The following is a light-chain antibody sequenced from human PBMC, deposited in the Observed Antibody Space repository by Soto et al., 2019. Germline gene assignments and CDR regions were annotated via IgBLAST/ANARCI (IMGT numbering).Light chain of an antibody. CDR1: QSVNLY. CDR3: QQYNNCPIT. V-gene: IGKV3-15*01. Sequence: EVVLTQSPAILSVSPGEGATLSCRASQSVNLYLDWYQQKPGQAPRVIIYGVSTRATGVPGRFSGSGSGTEFTLTIGTLQSEDFGVYYGQQYNNCPITFGQGTRLEI. J-gene: IGKJ5*01. CDR2: GVS.